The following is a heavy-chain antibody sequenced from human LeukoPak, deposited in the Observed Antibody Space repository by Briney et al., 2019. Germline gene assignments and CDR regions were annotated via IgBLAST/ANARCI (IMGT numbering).Heavy chain of an antibody. CDR1: GYTFTSYD. J-gene: IGHJ6*03. CDR2: MNPNSGNT. CDR3: ARKGPANYYYYYMDV. Sequence: GASVKVFCKASGYTFTSYDINWVRQATGQGLGWMGWMNPNSGNTGYAQKFQGRVTMTRNTSIGTAYMELSSLRSEDTAVYYCARKGPANYYYYYMDVWGKGTSVTVSS. D-gene: IGHD2-2*01. V-gene: IGHV1-8*01.